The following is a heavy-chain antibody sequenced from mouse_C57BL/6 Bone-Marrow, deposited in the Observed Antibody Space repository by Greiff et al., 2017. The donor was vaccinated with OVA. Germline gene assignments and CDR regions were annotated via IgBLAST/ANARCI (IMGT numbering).Heavy chain of an antibody. CDR3: ARWGYYSNYVHYFDY. D-gene: IGHD2-5*01. V-gene: IGHV1-80*01. CDR1: GYAFSSYW. Sequence: VQLQESGAELVKPGASVKISCKASGYAFSSYWMNWVKQRPGKGLEWIGQIYPGDGDTNYNGKFKGKATLTADKSSSTAYMQLSSLTSEDSAVYFCARWGYYSNYVHYFDYWGQGTTLPVSS. CDR2: IYPGDGDT. J-gene: IGHJ2*01.